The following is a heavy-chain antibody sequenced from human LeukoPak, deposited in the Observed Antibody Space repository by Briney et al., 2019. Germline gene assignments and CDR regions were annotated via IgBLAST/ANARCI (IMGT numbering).Heavy chain of an antibody. D-gene: IGHD1-1*01. CDR1: GGTFIIYA. J-gene: IGHJ3*02. V-gene: IGHV1-69*04. CDR3: ARETGTDAFDI. CDR2: IIPILGIA. Sequence: SVTVSFTASGGTFIIYAISWVRQAPGQGREWMGRIIPILGIANYAQKFQGRVTITADKSTSTAYMELSSLRSEDTAVYYCARETGTDAFDIWGQGTMVTVSS.